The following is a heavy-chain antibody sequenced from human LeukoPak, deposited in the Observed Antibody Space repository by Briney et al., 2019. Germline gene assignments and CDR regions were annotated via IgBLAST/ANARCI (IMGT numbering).Heavy chain of an antibody. CDR1: GGSFSGYY. V-gene: IGHV4-34*01. Sequence: PSETLSLTCAVYGGSFSGYYWSWIRQPPGKGLDWIGEINHSGSTNYNPSLKSRVTISVDTSKNQLSLKLSSVTAADTAVYYCARRPVLEWLLTSHFDYWGQGTLVTVSS. CDR2: INHSGST. J-gene: IGHJ4*02. CDR3: ARRPVLEWLLTSHFDY. D-gene: IGHD3-3*01.